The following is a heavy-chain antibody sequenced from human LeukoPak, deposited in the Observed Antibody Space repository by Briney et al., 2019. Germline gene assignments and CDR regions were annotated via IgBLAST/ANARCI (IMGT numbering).Heavy chain of an antibody. Sequence: GASVKVSCKASGYTFTGYYMHWVRQAPGQGLEWMGWISVYNGNTNYAQKLQGRVTMTTDTSTSTAYMELRSLRSDDTAVYYCARATPYDSSGYYYLYYYGMDVWGQGTTVTVSS. CDR3: ARATPYDSSGYYYLYYYGMDV. CDR1: GYTFTGYY. D-gene: IGHD3-22*01. V-gene: IGHV1-18*04. CDR2: ISVYNGNT. J-gene: IGHJ6*02.